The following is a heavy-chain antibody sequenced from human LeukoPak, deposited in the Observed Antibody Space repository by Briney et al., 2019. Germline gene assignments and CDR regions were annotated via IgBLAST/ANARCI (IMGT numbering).Heavy chain of an antibody. V-gene: IGHV3-23*01. CDR2: ISDSGGRT. J-gene: IGHJ6*03. CDR3: ARDARSGYLRPYYMDV. Sequence: GGSLRLSCADSGLTFSSCAMSWVRQAPGKGLEWVSLISDSGGRTHYADSVKGRFTISRDKSKSTVFLQMNSLRAEDTAVYYCARDARSGYLRPYYMDVWGKGTTVTVSS. D-gene: IGHD5-18*01. CDR1: GLTFSSCA.